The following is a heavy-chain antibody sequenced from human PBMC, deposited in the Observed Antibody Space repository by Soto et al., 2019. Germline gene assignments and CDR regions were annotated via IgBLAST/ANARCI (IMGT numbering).Heavy chain of an antibody. CDR2: FVPIVGTT. CDR3: AIGSTYSGEFEF. CDR1: GGTFSSYT. D-gene: IGHD1-26*01. Sequence: VQLVQSGAEVKQPGSSVKVSCKASGGTFSSYTVTWVRQAPGQGLEWMGGFVPIVGTTDYSQNFQGRLTITAEESATTGYMELSSLTSDDTARYYCAIGSTYSGEFEFWGQGTLVTVSS. V-gene: IGHV1-69*01. J-gene: IGHJ4*02.